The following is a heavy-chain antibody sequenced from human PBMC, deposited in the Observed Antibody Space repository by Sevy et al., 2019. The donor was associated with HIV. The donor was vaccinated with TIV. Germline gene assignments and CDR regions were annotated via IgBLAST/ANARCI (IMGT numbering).Heavy chain of an antibody. V-gene: IGHV3-7*01. J-gene: IGHJ4*02. Sequence: GGSLRLSCVASGFNLSPYWMTWVRQAPGKGLEWVANIKQDGNEKYYVDSVKGRLTDSRENAKNALYLQMYSLRVEDTAVYFCASNTYHYDSNTYYPVYWGQGTRVTVSS. CDR3: ASNTYHYDSNTYYPVY. CDR1: GFNLSPYW. CDR2: IKQDGNEK. D-gene: IGHD3-22*01.